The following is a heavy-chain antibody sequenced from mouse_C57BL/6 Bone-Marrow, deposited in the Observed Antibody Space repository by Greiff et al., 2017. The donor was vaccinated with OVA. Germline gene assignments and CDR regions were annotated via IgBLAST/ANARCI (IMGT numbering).Heavy chain of an antibody. CDR2: ISSGGSYT. CDR1: GFTFSSYG. V-gene: IGHV5-6*01. J-gene: IGHJ2*01. CDR3: ARQFFYAY. D-gene: IGHD2-1*01. Sequence: EVKLMESGGDLVKPGGSLKLSCAASGFTFSSYGMSWVRQTPDKRLEWVATISSGGSYTYYPDSVKGRFTISRDNAKNTLYLQMSSLQSEDTAMYYCARQFFYAYWGQGTTLTVSS.